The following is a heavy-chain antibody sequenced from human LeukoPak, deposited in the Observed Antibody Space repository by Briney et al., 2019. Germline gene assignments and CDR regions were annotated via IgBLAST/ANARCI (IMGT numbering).Heavy chain of an antibody. V-gene: IGHV3-33*01. D-gene: IGHD3-22*01. CDR2: IWYDGSNK. CDR3: ARTYYYDSSGPDY. CDR1: GFTFSSYG. J-gene: IGHJ4*02. Sequence: GGSLRLSCAASGFTFSSYGMHWVRQAPGKGLEWVAVIWYDGSNKYYAESVKGRFTISRENSKNTLYLQMNSLRAEDTAVYHCARTYYYDSSGPDYWGQGTLVTVSS.